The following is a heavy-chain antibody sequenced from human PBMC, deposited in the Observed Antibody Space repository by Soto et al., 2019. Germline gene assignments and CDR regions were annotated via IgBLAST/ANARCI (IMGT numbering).Heavy chain of an antibody. CDR1: GGSFSGYY. J-gene: IGHJ5*02. D-gene: IGHD6-13*01. CDR2: INHSGST. V-gene: IGHV4-34*01. CDR3: AREMYSPFRYNWFDP. Sequence: SETLSLTCAVYGGSFSGYYWSWIRQPPGKGLEWIGEINHSGSTNYNPSLKSRVTISVDTSKNQFSLKLSSVTAADTAVYYCAREMYSPFRYNWFDPWGQGTLVTVSS.